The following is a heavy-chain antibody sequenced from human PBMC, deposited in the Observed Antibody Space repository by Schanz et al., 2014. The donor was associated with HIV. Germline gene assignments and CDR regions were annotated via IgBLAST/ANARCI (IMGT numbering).Heavy chain of an antibody. CDR2: ISGSGVST. V-gene: IGHV3-23*04. CDR3: ANEEVPNDY. CDR1: GFTFSNFA. J-gene: IGHJ4*02. Sequence: EVQLVESGGGSVQPGGSLRLSCAASGFTFSNFAMSWVRQAPGKGLEWVSSISGSGVSTFYAGSVKGRFAISRDKSKNTLYLQMNSLRAEDTAVYYCANEEVPNDYWGQGTLVTVSS.